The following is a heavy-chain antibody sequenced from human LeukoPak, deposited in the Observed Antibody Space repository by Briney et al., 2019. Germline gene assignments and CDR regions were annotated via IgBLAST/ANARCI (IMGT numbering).Heavy chain of an antibody. Sequence: ASGNVAWKASGYTFTSYGISWERQAPGQGREWMGWISAYNGNTNYAQKLQGRVTMTTDTSTSTAYMELRSLRSDDTAVYYCARDATTYYDYVWGSYRSNWFDPWGQGTPVTVSS. J-gene: IGHJ5*02. V-gene: IGHV1-18*01. D-gene: IGHD3-16*02. CDR2: ISAYNGNT. CDR3: ARDATTYYDYVWGSYRSNWFDP. CDR1: GYTFTSYG.